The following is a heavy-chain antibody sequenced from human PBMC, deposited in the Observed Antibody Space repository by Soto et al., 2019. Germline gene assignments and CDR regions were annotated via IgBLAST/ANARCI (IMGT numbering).Heavy chain of an antibody. D-gene: IGHD1-26*01. CDR2: INPNGGAT. J-gene: IGHJ6*03. CDR3: ARESGGAKAKLVSYYFYMDV. V-gene: IGHV1-2*02. Sequence: VQLAQSGAEVKKPGASVKVSCKTSGDSFNDYYIHWVRQAPGQGLEWMGWINPNGGATKYAQKFQGRVTVTRDTSIRTVYMELSSLRSDDTAVYYCARESGGAKAKLVSYYFYMDVWGKGTTVTVSS. CDR1: GDSFNDYY.